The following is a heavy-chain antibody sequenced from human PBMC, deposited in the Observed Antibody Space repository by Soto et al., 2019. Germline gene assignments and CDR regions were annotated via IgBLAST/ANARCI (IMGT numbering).Heavy chain of an antibody. J-gene: IGHJ6*02. CDR2: ISYDGSNK. D-gene: IGHD3-10*01. V-gene: IGHV3-30*14. Sequence: PGGSLRLSCAASGFTFSSYAMHWVRQAPGKGLEWVAVISYDGSNKYYADSVKGRFTISRENAKNSLYLQMNSLRAGDTAVYYCARVSSGDHYGSGDYGMDAWGQGTTVTVSS. CDR1: GFTFSSYA. CDR3: ARVSSGDHYGSGDYGMDA.